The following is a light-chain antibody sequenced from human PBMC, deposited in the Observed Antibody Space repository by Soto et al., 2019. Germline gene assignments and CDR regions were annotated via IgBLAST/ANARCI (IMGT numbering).Light chain of an antibody. CDR3: SSYTSSSTYV. V-gene: IGLV2-14*01. CDR1: SSDINYYNY. CDR2: EVS. Sequence: QSVLTQPASVSGSPGQSITISCTGTSSDINYYNYVSWYQQHPGKAPQLMIYEVSNRPSGVSNRFSGSKSGNTASLTISGLQAEDEADYYCSSYTSSSTYVFGTGTKLTVL. J-gene: IGLJ1*01.